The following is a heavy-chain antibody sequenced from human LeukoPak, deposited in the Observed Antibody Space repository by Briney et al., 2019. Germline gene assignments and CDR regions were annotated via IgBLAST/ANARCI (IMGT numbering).Heavy chain of an antibody. CDR2: ISSSSRYM. V-gene: IGHV3-21*01. CDR3: ARDGPRAVATLWFFDL. D-gene: IGHD6-19*01. CDR1: GFTFSSYS. Sequence: GGSLRLSCVASGFTFSSYSMNWVRQAPGKGLEWVASISSSSRYMYYADSVKGRFAISRDDAKNSLYLHMNSLRAEDTAVYFCARDGPRAVATLWFFDLWGRGTLVTVSS. J-gene: IGHJ2*01.